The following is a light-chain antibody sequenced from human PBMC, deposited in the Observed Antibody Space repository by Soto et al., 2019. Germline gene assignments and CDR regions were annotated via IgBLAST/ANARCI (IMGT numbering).Light chain of an antibody. V-gene: IGLV2-11*01. Sequence: QSALTQPRSVSGSPGQSVTISCTGTSNDVGGYNFVSWYQQHPGKVPKLFIYDVSRRPSGVPDRFSGSKSGNTASLTISGLQDEDEADYYCSSYAGSYTVVFGGGTKLTVL. CDR2: DVS. CDR1: SNDVGGYNF. CDR3: SSYAGSYTVV. J-gene: IGLJ2*01.